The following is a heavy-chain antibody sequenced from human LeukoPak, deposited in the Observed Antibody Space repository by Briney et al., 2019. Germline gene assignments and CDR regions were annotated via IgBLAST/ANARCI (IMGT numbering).Heavy chain of an antibody. V-gene: IGHV4-34*01. CDR3: ARDDGAADGMDV. D-gene: IGHD6-13*01. J-gene: IGHJ6*02. Sequence: SETLSLTCAVYGGSFSGYYWSWIRQPPGKGLEWIGEINHSGSTNYNPSLKSRVTISVDTSKNQFSLKLSSVTAADTAVYYCARDDGAADGMDVWGQGTTVTVSS. CDR1: GGSFSGYY. CDR2: INHSGST.